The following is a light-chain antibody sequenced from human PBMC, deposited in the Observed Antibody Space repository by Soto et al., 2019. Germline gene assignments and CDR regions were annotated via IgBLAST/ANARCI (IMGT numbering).Light chain of an antibody. CDR3: QQYGSSGT. CDR1: QSISSN. CDR2: GAS. V-gene: IGKV3-15*01. Sequence: IVITQSPSAVSVSPGERASLSCRASQSISSNLAWFQQKPGQAPRLLISGASTRATGIPARFSGSGSGTDFTLTISRLEPEDFAVYYCQQYGSSGTFGQGTKVDI. J-gene: IGKJ1*01.